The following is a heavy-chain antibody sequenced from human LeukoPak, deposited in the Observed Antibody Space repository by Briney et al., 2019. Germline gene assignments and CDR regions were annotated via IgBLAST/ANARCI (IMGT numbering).Heavy chain of an antibody. J-gene: IGHJ4*02. CDR1: GFTFSSYW. V-gene: IGHV3-7*01. Sequence: PGGSLRLSCAASGFTFSSYWMSWVRQAPGKGLEGVANIKQDGSEKYYVDSVKGRFTISRDNAKNSLYLQMNSLRAEDTAVYYCARDSVSGYSSGWYRYWGQGTLVTVSS. D-gene: IGHD6-19*01. CDR3: ARDSVSGYSSGWYRY. CDR2: IKQDGSEK.